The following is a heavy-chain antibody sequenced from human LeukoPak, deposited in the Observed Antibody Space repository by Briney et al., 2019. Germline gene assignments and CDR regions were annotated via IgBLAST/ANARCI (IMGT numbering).Heavy chain of an antibody. D-gene: IGHD3-10*01. CDR1: GYSISSGYY. CDR2: IYHSGST. Sequence: SETLSLTCAVSGYSISSGYYWGWIRQPPGKGLEWIGSIYHSGSTYYNPSLKSRVTISVDTSKNQFSLKLSSVTAADTAVYYCARGITMVRGVIMFDPWGQGTLVTVSS. V-gene: IGHV4-38-2*01. J-gene: IGHJ5*02. CDR3: ARGITMVRGVIMFDP.